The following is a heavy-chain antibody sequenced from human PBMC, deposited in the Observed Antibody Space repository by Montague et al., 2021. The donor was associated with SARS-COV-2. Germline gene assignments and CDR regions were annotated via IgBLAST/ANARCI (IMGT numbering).Heavy chain of an antibody. J-gene: IGHJ6*02. CDR3: ARVRYYGSGTSLGMDV. CDR2: IYYSGST. D-gene: IGHD3-10*01. CDR1: GVSISSYY. Sequence: SETLSLTCTVSGVSISSYYWSWIRQPPGKGLEWIGHIYYSGSTNYNPSLKSRATISVDTSKNQFSLKLSSVTAADTAVYYCARVRYYGSGTSLGMDVWGQGTTVTVSS. V-gene: IGHV4-59*12.